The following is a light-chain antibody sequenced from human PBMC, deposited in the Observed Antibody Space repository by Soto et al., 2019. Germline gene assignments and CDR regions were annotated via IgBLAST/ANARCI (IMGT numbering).Light chain of an antibody. V-gene: IGKV3-15*01. CDR2: GAS. Sequence: EIVLIQSPATLSLSPGERATLSCRASQSVGSYLAWYQQKPGQAPRLLIYGASTRATGIPARFSGSGSGTEFTLTISSLQSEDFAVYYCQQYNNWPSWTLGQGTKVDIK. CDR1: QSVGSY. J-gene: IGKJ1*01. CDR3: QQYNNWPSWT.